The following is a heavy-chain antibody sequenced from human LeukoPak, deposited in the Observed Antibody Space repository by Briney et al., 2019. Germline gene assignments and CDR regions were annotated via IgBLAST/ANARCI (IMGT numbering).Heavy chain of an antibody. CDR2: ISYDGSNK. V-gene: IGHV3-30*18. Sequence: PGGSLRLSCAASGFTFSSYGMHWVRQAPGKGLEWVAVISYDGSNKYYADSVKGRFTISRDNSKNTLYLQMNSLRAEDTAVYYCAKEDSGDLLYRYYYYYMDVWGKGTTVTVSS. D-gene: IGHD3-10*01. CDR1: GFTFSSYG. J-gene: IGHJ6*03. CDR3: AKEDSGDLLYRYYYYYMDV.